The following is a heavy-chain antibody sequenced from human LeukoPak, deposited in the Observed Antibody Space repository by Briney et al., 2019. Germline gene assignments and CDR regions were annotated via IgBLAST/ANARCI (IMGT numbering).Heavy chain of an antibody. CDR1: GFTFSSYA. V-gene: IGHV3-23*01. D-gene: IGHD3-9*01. CDR3: AKFNDILTGYFDY. Sequence: GSLRLPCAASGFTFSSYAMSWVRQSPGKGLEWVSAISGGGGSTYYADSVKGRFTISRDNSKNTLYLQMNSLRAEDTAVYFCAKFNDILTGYFDYWGQGTLVTVSS. CDR2: ISGGGGST. J-gene: IGHJ4*02.